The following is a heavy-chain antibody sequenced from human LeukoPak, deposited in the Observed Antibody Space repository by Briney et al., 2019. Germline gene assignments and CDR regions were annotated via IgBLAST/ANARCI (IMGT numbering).Heavy chain of an antibody. CDR3: ARGFRRVDY. CDR2: INHSGST. CDR1: GESFSGYY. Sequence: SETLSLTCAVYGESFSGYYWSWIRQPPGKGLEWIGEINHSGSTNYNPSLKSRVTISVDTSKNQFSLKLSSVTAADTAVYYCARGFRRVDYWGQGTLVTVSS. J-gene: IGHJ4*02. V-gene: IGHV4-34*01.